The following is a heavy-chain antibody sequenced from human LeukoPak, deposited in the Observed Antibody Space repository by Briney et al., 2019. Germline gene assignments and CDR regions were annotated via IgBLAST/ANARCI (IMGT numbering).Heavy chain of an antibody. D-gene: IGHD6-19*01. CDR2: INHSGST. CDR1: GWSFSGYY. V-gene: IGHV4-34*01. CDR3: AGDSSGWGNGFGGLDY. Sequence: SETLSLTCAVYGWSFSGYYWSWIRQPPGKGLEWIGEINHSGSTNYNPSLKSRVTISVDTSKNQFSLKLSSVTAADTAVYYCAGDSSGWGNGFGGLDYWGQGTLVTVSS. J-gene: IGHJ4*02.